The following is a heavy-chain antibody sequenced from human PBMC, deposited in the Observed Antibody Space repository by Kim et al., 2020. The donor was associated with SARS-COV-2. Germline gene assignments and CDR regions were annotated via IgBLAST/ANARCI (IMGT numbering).Heavy chain of an antibody. V-gene: IGHV4-34*01. CDR1: GGSFSGYY. J-gene: IGHJ4*02. D-gene: IGHD3-22*01. CDR2: INHSGST. CDR3: ARGLISLGSIVVVVNFDY. Sequence: SETLSLTCAVYGGSFSGYYWSWIRQPPGKGLEWIGEINHSGSTNYNPSLKSRVTISVDTSKNQFSLKLSSVTAADTAVYYCARGLISLGSIVVVVNFDYWGQGTLVTVSS.